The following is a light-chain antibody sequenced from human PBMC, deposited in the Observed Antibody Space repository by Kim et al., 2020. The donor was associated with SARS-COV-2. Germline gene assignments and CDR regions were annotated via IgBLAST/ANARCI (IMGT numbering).Light chain of an antibody. J-gene: IGKJ4*01. Sequence: DIRMTQSPPSLSASVGDRVTISCQASQVITHYLNWFHQKPGKAPNLLIYDASTLETGVPSRFSGSGFGTHFTLIISSLQPEDIGTYYFQQYDNLPLTFVGGTKVDIK. CDR3: QQYDNLPLT. CDR2: DAS. V-gene: IGKV1-33*01. CDR1: QVITHY.